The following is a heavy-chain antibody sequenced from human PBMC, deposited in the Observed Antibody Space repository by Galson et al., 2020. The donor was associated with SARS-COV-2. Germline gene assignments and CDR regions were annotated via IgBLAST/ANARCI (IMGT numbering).Heavy chain of an antibody. CDR2: IYYSGST. J-gene: IGHJ6*03. Sequence: SETLSLTCTVSGGSISSSSYYWGWIRQPPGKGLEWIGSIYYSGSTYYNPSLKSQVTISVDTSKNQFSLKLTSVSAADTALYFCARGRQGVVPSPVLGLGPFYSYYYMDVWGKGTTVIVSS. D-gene: IGHD3-16*01. V-gene: IGHV4-39*07. CDR1: GGSISSSSYY. CDR3: ARGRQGVVPSPVLGLGPFYSYYYMDV.